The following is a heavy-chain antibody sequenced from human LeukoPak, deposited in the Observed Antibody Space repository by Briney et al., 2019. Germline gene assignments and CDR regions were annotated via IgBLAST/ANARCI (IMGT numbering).Heavy chain of an antibody. CDR3: AKDFRIGYSAHFDY. J-gene: IGHJ4*02. CDR2: IYENGGTT. D-gene: IGHD2-21*01. V-gene: IGHV3-23*01. Sequence: GGSLRLSCAASGFALSSHWMTWVRQAPEKGLEFVSGIYENGGTTYYADSVKGRFSISRDNSKNTLYLQMDSLRGEDTAVYYCAKDFRIGYSAHFDYWGQGALVTVSS. CDR1: GFALSSHW.